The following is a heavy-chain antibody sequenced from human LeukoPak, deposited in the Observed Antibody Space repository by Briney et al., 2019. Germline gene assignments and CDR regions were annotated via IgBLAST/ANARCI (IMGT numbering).Heavy chain of an antibody. J-gene: IGHJ3*02. Sequence: ASVRVSCKASGYTFTDYYMHRVRQAPGQGLEWMGCITPNSDGTDYAQKFQGRVTMTRDTSISTAYMELSRLRSDDTAVYYCASGDYSGTKPDPIDMWGQGTMVTVSS. CDR3: ASGDYSGTKPDPIDM. CDR2: ITPNSDGT. D-gene: IGHD3-10*01. V-gene: IGHV1-2*02. CDR1: GYTFTDYY.